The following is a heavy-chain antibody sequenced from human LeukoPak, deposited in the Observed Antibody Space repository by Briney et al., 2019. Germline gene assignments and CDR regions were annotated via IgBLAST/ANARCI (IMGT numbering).Heavy chain of an antibody. CDR1: GFTFSSYW. J-gene: IGHJ4*02. V-gene: IGHV3-74*01. CDR2: INFDGSST. CDR3: ARVFNWNDDESGDY. D-gene: IGHD1-1*01. Sequence: GGSLRLSCAASGFTFSSYWMHWVRQAPGKGLVWVSRINFDGSSTGYADSVKGRFTISRDNAKNSLYLQMNSLRAEDTAVYYCARVFNWNDDESGDYWGQGTLVTVSS.